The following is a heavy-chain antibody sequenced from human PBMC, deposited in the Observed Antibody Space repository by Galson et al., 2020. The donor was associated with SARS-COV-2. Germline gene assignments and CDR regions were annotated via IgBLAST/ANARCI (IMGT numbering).Heavy chain of an antibody. V-gene: IGHV4-31*03. J-gene: IGHJ4*02. D-gene: IGHD3-22*01. CDR3: ATDGKDSSGYYVDN. CDR1: GASISSGGYY. Sequence: SETLSLTCSVSGASISSGGYYWTWIRQHPGKGLEWIGYIYYSGSTFYNPALKSRLTMSVDASKNQLSLKLKSVTAADTAVYYCATDGKDSSGYYVDNWGQGTLVTVSS. CDR2: IYYSGST.